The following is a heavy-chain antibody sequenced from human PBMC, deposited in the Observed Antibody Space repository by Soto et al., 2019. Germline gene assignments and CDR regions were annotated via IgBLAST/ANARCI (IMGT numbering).Heavy chain of an antibody. D-gene: IGHD2-2*03. J-gene: IGHJ4*02. V-gene: IGHV3-23*01. CDR1: GFTLSDSA. CDR2: VYGGGNGP. CDR3: AKMEGMDPWAYSFDY. Sequence: EVQVLESGGGLVQPGGSLRLSCAATGFTLSDSAMSWVRQAPGKGLEWVSRVYGGGNGPHYADSVKGRVTISRDNSKNTLYLQMNSLRAEDTAVYYCAKMEGMDPWAYSFDYWGQGTLVTVSS.